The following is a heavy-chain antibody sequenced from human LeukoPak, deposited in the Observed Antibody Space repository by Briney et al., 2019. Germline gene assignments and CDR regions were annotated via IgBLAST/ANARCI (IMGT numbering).Heavy chain of an antibody. J-gene: IGHJ4*02. Sequence: PGGSLRLSCAASGFTFSSYAMHWVRQAPGKGLEWVAVISYDGSNKYYADSVKSRFTISRDNSKNTLYLQMNSLRAEDTAVYYCARAQYSDYWGQGTLVTVSS. D-gene: IGHD2-15*01. V-gene: IGHV3-30-3*01. CDR3: ARAQYSDY. CDR2: ISYDGSNK. CDR1: GFTFSSYA.